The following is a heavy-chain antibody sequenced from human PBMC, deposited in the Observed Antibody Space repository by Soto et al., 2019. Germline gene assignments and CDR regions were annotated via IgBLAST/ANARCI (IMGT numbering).Heavy chain of an antibody. J-gene: IGHJ4*02. Sequence: VASVKVSCKASGYTFTSYGISWVRQAPGQGLEWMGWISAYNGNTNYAQKLQGRVTMTTDTSTSTAYMELRSLRSDDTAVYYCARDLRYYDSSGYPDYWGQGTLVTVSS. V-gene: IGHV1-18*04. CDR2: ISAYNGNT. D-gene: IGHD3-22*01. CDR1: GYTFTSYG. CDR3: ARDLRYYDSSGYPDY.